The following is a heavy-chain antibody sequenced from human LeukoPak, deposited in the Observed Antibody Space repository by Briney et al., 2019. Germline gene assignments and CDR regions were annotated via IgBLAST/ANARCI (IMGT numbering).Heavy chain of an antibody. D-gene: IGHD2-15*01. Sequence: ASVKVSCKASGGTFSSYAISWVRQAPGQGLEWMGWISAYNGDTNYAQKFQGRVTMTTDTSTSTAYMDLRSLRSDDTAVYYCARHVVVVTNYYYYGMDVWGQGTTVTVSS. CDR2: ISAYNGDT. V-gene: IGHV1-18*01. CDR1: GGTFSSYA. J-gene: IGHJ6*02. CDR3: ARHVVVVTNYYYYGMDV.